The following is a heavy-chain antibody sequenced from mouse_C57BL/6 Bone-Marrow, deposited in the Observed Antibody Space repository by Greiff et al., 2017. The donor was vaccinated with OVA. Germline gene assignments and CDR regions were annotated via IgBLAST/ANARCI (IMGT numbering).Heavy chain of an antibody. Sequence: EVKVVESVGGLVQPGGSLKLSCAASGFTFSDSGLAWVRQAPRKGPEWVAFISNLAYSIYFADPVTGRFTISRENDKNTLYLEMSSLRSEDTAMYYCARRLGLRRDYYAMDYWGKGTSVTVSS. V-gene: IGHV5-15*04. J-gene: IGHJ4*01. CDR2: ISNLAYSI. CDR3: ARRLGLRRDYYAMDY. D-gene: IGHD2-4*01. CDR1: GFTFSDSG.